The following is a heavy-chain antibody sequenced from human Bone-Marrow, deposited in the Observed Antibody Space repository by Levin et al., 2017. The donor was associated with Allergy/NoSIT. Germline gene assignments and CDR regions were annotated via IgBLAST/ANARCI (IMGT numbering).Heavy chain of an antibody. J-gene: IGHJ5*02. CDR2: IYYTGSA. CDR1: GGSVSSDSHY. D-gene: IGHD6-19*01. CDR3: AGGWDQAVADPDT. V-gene: IGHV4-61*01. Sequence: SQTLSLTCSVSGGSVSSDSHYWSWIRQPPGKGLEWIGYIYYTGSATYSPSLESRVAMSVDTSKNQFSLTLSSVTAADTAVYFCAGGWDQAVADPDTWGQGILVTVSS.